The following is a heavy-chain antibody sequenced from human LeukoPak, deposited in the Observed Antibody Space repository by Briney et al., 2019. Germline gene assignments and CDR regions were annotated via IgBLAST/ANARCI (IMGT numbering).Heavy chain of an antibody. Sequence: ASVKVSCKASGYTFTSYSISWVRQAPGQGLEWMGWISAYNGNTNYAQKLQGRVTMTTDTSTSTAYMELRSLRSDDTAVYYCARVVVGADYFDYWGQGTLVTVSS. D-gene: IGHD1-26*01. CDR2: ISAYNGNT. V-gene: IGHV1-18*01. CDR1: GYTFTSYS. CDR3: ARVVVGADYFDY. J-gene: IGHJ4*02.